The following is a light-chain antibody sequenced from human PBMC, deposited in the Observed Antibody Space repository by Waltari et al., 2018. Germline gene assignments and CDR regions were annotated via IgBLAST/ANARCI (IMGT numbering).Light chain of an antibody. Sequence: QSVLTQPPSASGTPGQRVTISCSGSSSNIGSNTVTWYQQLPGTAPKLLIYSNNPRPSWVPGRFSGSKSGTSASLAISGLQSEDEADYYWAAWDDSLNGLYVFGTGTKVTVL. CDR1: SSNIGSNT. V-gene: IGLV1-44*01. CDR3: AAWDDSLNGLYV. CDR2: SNN. J-gene: IGLJ1*01.